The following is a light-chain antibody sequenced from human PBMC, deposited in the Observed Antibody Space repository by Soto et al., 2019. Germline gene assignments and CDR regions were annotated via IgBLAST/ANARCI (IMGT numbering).Light chain of an antibody. CDR3: QKYHLSAT. CDR1: QGISSW. Sequence: DIQMTQSPSSVSAAVGERFTITCRPSQGISSWLAWYQQKPGKAPKLLVYAASSFPSGAHSSFSGSASANDSPVTIRRVTDEDFVNYFWQKYHLSATFGQGTRLEIK. J-gene: IGKJ5*01. V-gene: IGKV1-12*01. CDR2: AAS.